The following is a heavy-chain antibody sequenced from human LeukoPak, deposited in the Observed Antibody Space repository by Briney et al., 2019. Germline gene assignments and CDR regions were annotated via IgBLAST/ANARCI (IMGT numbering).Heavy chain of an antibody. CDR1: GGSISSYY. D-gene: IGHD1-26*01. CDR2: IHYSGST. J-gene: IGHJ4*02. V-gene: IGHV4-59*01. Sequence: SETLSLTCTVSGGSISSYYWSWIRQPPGKGLEWIGYIHYSGSTNYNPSLKSRVTISVDTSKNQFSLKLSSVTAADTAVYYCARLTKSIVGAALFDYWGQGTLVTVSS. CDR3: ARLTKSIVGAALFDY.